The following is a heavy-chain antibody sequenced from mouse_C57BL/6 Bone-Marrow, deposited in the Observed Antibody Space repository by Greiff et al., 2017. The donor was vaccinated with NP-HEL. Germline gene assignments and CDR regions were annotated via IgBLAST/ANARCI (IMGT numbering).Heavy chain of an antibody. CDR3: TTSTTVVATDWYFDV. CDR2: IDPENGDT. D-gene: IGHD1-1*01. Sequence: VQLQQSGAELVRPGASVKLSCTASGFNIKDDYMHWVKQRPEQGLEWIGWIDPENGDTEYASKFQGKATITADTSSNTAYLQLSSLTSEDTAVYYRTTSTTVVATDWYFDVWGTGTTVTVSS. J-gene: IGHJ1*03. CDR1: GFNIKDDY. V-gene: IGHV14-4*01.